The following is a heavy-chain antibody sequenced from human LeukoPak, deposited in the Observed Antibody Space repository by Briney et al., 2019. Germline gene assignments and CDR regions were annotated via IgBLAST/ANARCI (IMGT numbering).Heavy chain of an antibody. CDR2: IKQDGSEK. Sequence: GGSLRLSCAAFGFTFSSYWMSWVRQAPGKGLEWVANIKQDGSEKYYVDSVKGRFTISRDNAKNSLYLQMNSLRAEDTAVYYCARDHEGALDYWGQGTLVTVSS. J-gene: IGHJ4*02. CDR1: GFTFSSYW. CDR3: ARDHEGALDY. D-gene: IGHD1-26*01. V-gene: IGHV3-7*01.